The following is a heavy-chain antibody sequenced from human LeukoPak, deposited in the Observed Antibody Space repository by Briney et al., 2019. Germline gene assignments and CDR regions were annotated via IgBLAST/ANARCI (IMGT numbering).Heavy chain of an antibody. D-gene: IGHD3-3*01. J-gene: IGHJ4*02. CDR2: MSSGSSYI. V-gene: IGHV3-21*06. CDR3: ARDRPTGASRVFVVQ. Sequence: PGGSLRLSCTASGLTFSTFAMTWVRQAPGKGLEWISSMSSGSSYIYYAESVRGRFSISRDNAKNSLYLMMNNLRAEDTGIYYCARDRPTGASRVFVVQWGEGTPVTVSS. CDR1: GLTFSTFA.